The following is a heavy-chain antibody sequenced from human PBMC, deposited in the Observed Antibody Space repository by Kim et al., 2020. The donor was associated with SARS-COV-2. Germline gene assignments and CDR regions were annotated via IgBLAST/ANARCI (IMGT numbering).Heavy chain of an antibody. CDR1: GYIFTSYH. D-gene: IGHD3-9*01. J-gene: IGHJ4*02. Sequence: ASVKVSCKASGYIFTSYHMHWVRQAPGQGLEWMGIINPNGGKTYYAQKLQGRITVTTDTSANTVYMQLSSLTSEDTAMYYCAREQTAGFYNYWGQGTLVTVSS. V-gene: IGHV1-46*04. CDR3: AREQTAGFYNY. CDR2: INPNGGKT.